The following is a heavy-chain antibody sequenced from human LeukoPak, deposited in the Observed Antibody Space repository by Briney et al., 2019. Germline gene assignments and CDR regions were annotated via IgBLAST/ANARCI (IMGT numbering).Heavy chain of an antibody. CDR2: ISAYNGNT. Sequence: GASVKVSCKASGYTFTSYGISWVRQAPGQGLEWMGWISAYNGNTTYAQKLQGRVTMTTDTSTSTAYMELRSLRSDDTAVYYCARDLRIAVAGRVFDYWGQGTLVTVSS. CDR3: ARDLRIAVAGRVFDY. J-gene: IGHJ4*02. CDR1: GYTFTSYG. D-gene: IGHD6-19*01. V-gene: IGHV1-18*04.